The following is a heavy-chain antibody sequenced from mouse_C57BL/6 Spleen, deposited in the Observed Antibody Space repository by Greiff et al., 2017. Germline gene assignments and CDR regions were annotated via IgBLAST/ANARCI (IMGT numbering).Heavy chain of an antibody. D-gene: IGHD1-1*01. CDR2: IDPSDSYT. J-gene: IGHJ4*01. CDR3: ASWGITTVGYAMDY. V-gene: IGHV1-69*01. Sequence: QVQLQQPGAELVMPGASVKLSCKASGYTFTSYWMHWVKQRPGQGLEWIGEIDPSDSYTNYNQKFKGKSTLTVDKSSSTAYMQLSSLTSEDSAVYYCASWGITTVGYAMDYWGQGTSVTVSS. CDR1: GYTFTSYW.